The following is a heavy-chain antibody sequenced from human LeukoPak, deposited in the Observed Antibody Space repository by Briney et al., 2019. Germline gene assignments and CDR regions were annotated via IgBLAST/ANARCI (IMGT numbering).Heavy chain of an antibody. Sequence: SETLSLTCTVSGGSISSYYWSWIRQPPGKGLEWIGYIYYSGSTNYNPSLKSRVTISVDTSKNQFSLKLSSVTAADTAVYYCARGRKGELPHYFDYWGQGTLVTVSS. D-gene: IGHD1-26*01. V-gene: IGHV4-59*12. J-gene: IGHJ4*02. CDR2: IYYSGST. CDR1: GGSISSYY. CDR3: ARGRKGELPHYFDY.